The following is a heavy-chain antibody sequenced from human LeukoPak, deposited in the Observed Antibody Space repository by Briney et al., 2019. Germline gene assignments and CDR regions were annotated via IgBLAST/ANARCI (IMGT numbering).Heavy chain of an antibody. CDR1: GLTFSSYG. D-gene: IGHD1-26*01. Sequence: GGSLRLSCAASGLTFSSYGMHWVRQAPGKGLEWVAVISYDGSNKYYADSVKGRFTISRDNSKNTLYLQMNSLRAEDTAVYYCAKPWGATQYYFDYWGQGTLVTVSS. J-gene: IGHJ4*02. V-gene: IGHV3-30*18. CDR2: ISYDGSNK. CDR3: AKPWGATQYYFDY.